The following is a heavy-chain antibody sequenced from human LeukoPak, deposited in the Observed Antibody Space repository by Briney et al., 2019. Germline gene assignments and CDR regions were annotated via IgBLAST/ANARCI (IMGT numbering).Heavy chain of an antibody. D-gene: IGHD1-26*01. Sequence: PGGSLRLSCAASGFTFSSYAMSWVRQAPGKGLEWVSAISGSGGSTCYADSVKGRFTISRDNSKNTLYLQMNSLRAEDTAVYYCAKDPDYSGSYSGYFDYWGQGTLVTVSS. CDR3: AKDPDYSGSYSGYFDY. J-gene: IGHJ4*02. V-gene: IGHV3-23*01. CDR2: ISGSGGST. CDR1: GFTFSSYA.